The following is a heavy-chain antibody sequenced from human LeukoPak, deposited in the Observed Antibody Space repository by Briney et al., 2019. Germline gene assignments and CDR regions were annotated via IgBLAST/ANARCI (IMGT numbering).Heavy chain of an antibody. CDR2: ISANSGDT. CDR3: ARDRWYAFDY. Sequence: ASVKVSCKASGYTFTVNGISWMRQAPGQGLEWLGWISANSGDTNYAEQFQGRLTLATDTSTSTAYMELRSLRDNDTAVYYCARDRWYAFDYWGQGTLVTVSS. CDR1: GYTFTVNG. D-gene: IGHD6-13*01. V-gene: IGHV1-18*01. J-gene: IGHJ4*02.